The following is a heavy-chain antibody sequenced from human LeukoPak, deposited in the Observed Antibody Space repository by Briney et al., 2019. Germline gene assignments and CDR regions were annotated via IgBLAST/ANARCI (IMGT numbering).Heavy chain of an antibody. J-gene: IGHJ4*02. V-gene: IGHV3-23*01. D-gene: IGHD2-2*01. Sequence: GGFLRLSCAASGFTFSDYYMSWVRQAPGKGLEWVSAISGSGGSTYYADSVKGRFTISRDNSKNTLYLQMNSLRAEDTAVYYCAKQSVPADFDYWGQGTLVTVSS. CDR3: AKQSVPADFDY. CDR1: GFTFSDYY. CDR2: ISGSGGST.